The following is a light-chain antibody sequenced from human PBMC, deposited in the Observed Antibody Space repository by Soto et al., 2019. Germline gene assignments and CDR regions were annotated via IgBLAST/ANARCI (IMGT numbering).Light chain of an antibody. CDR3: QQYHSYPYT. Sequence: AIRMTQSPSSLSASTGDRVTITCRASQGISSYLVWYQQKPGKAPKLLIYAASTLQSGVPSRFSGSGSGTDFTLTISCLQSEDFATYYCQQYHSYPYTFGQGTKLEIK. CDR1: QGISSY. CDR2: AAS. V-gene: IGKV1-8*01. J-gene: IGKJ2*01.